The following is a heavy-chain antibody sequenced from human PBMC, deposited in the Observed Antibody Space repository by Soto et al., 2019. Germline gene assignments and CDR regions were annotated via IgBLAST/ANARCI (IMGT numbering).Heavy chain of an antibody. D-gene: IGHD6-13*01. CDR2: IIPILGIA. CDR1: GGTFSSYT. Sequence: QVQLVQSGAEVKKPGSSVKVSCKASGGTFSSYTISWVRQAPGQGLECMGRIIPILGIANDAQKFQGRVTITADKSTSTAYMELSSLRSEDTAVYYCARGIADNWFDPWGQGALVTVSS. J-gene: IGHJ5*02. V-gene: IGHV1-69*02. CDR3: ARGIADNWFDP.